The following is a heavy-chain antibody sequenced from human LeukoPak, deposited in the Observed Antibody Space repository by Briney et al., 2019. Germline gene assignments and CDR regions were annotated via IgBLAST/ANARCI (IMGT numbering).Heavy chain of an antibody. D-gene: IGHD3-22*01. J-gene: IGHJ4*02. Sequence: PSETLSLTCAVYGGSFSSYYWSWIRQPPGKGLEWIGYIYYSGSTNYNPSLKSRVTISVDTSKNQFSLKLSSVTAADTAVYYCARGHNYYDSSGYFDYWGQGTLVTVSS. CDR1: GGSFSSYY. CDR2: IYYSGST. CDR3: ARGHNYYDSSGYFDY. V-gene: IGHV4-59*01.